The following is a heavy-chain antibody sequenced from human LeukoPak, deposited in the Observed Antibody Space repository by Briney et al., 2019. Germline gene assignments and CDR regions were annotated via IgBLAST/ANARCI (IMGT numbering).Heavy chain of an antibody. J-gene: IGHJ4*02. CDR1: GFTFSSYS. CDR3: ARIMVRGVISPPYFDY. D-gene: IGHD3-10*01. V-gene: IGHV3-21*01. CDR2: ISSSSSYI. Sequence: GGSLRLSCAASGFTFSSYSMNWVRQAPGKGLEWVSSISSSSSYIYYADSVKGRFTISRDNAKNSLYLQMNSLRAEDTAVYYCARIMVRGVISPPYFDYWGQGTLVTVSS.